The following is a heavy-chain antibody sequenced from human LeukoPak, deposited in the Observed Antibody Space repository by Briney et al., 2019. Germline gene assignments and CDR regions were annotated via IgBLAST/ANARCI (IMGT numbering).Heavy chain of an antibody. D-gene: IGHD2-2*01. V-gene: IGHV2-5*02. CDR3: AHFGFKGYCSSTSCYAAHAFDI. Sequence: SGPTPVKPTQTLTLTCTFSGFSLSTSGVGVGWIRQPPGKALEWLALIYWDDDKRYSPSLKSRLTITKDTSKNQVVLTMTNMDPVDTATYYCAHFGFKGYCSSTSCYAAHAFDIWGRGTLVTVSS. CDR1: GFSLSTSGVG. CDR2: IYWDDDK. J-gene: IGHJ3*02.